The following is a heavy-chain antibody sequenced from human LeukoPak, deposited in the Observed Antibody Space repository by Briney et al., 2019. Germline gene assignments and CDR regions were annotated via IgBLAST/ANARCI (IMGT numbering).Heavy chain of an antibody. D-gene: IGHD6-6*01. J-gene: IGHJ3*02. V-gene: IGHV1-2*02. CDR1: GYTFTGYY. CDR3: ARDLEYSSSSTSGDAFDI. CDR2: INPNSGGT. Sequence: ASVKVSCKASGYTFTGYYMHWVRQAPGQGLEWMGWINPNSGGTNYAQKFQGRVTMTRGTSISTAYMELSRLRSDDTAVYYCARDLEYSSSSTSGDAFDIWGQGTMVTVSS.